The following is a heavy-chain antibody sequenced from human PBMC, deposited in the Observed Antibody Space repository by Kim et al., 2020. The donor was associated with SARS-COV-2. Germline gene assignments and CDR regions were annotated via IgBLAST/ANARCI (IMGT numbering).Heavy chain of an antibody. CDR3: ANDALDI. J-gene: IGHJ3*02. CDR2: LKEDGSVK. V-gene: IGHV3-7*03. CDR1: GFTFSSSW. Sequence: GGSLRLSCAVSGFTFSSSWMNWVRQAPGKGLEWVASLKEDGSVKHYVDSLKGRFTISRDNAKNSLYLQMNNLRAEDTAVYYCANDALDIWGQGTMVTVSS.